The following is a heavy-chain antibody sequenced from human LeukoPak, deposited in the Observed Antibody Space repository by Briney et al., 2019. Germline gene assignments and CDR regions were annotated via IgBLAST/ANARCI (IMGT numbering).Heavy chain of an antibody. V-gene: IGHV3-43D*03. CDR1: GFTFDDYA. CDR2: ISWDGGST. Sequence: GGSLRLSCAASGFTFDDYAMHWVRQAPGKGLEWVSLISWDGGSTYYADSVKGRFTISRDNAKNSLYLQMNSLRAEDTAVYYCARDGPQLVPKFDYWGQGTLVTVSS. J-gene: IGHJ4*02. CDR3: ARDGPQLVPKFDY. D-gene: IGHD6-13*01.